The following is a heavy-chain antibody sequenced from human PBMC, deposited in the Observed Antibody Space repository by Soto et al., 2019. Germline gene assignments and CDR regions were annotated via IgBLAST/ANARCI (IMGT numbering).Heavy chain of an antibody. Sequence: PWGSLRLSCAASGFTFSTYSMNWVRQAPGKGLEWVAVIWSDGNNKYYADSVKGRFTISRDNSKKTLYLQMNSLRAEDTAVYYCAKVRADYYDSSGPIDYWGQGTLVTVS. CDR1: GFTFSTYS. CDR2: IWSDGNNK. V-gene: IGHV3-33*06. D-gene: IGHD3-22*01. J-gene: IGHJ4*02. CDR3: AKVRADYYDSSGPIDY.